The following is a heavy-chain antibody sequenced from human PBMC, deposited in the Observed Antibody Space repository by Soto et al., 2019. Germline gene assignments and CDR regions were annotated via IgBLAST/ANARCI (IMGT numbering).Heavy chain of an antibody. V-gene: IGHV3-53*04. CDR3: SRETGTTRNAFDI. D-gene: IGHD1-1*01. Sequence: GGSLRLSCAASGFTVSSNYMSWVRQAPGKGLEWVSVIYSGGSTYYADSVKGRFTISRHNSKNTLYLQMNSLRAEDTAVYYCSRETGTTRNAFDIWGQGTMVTVS. CDR1: GFTVSSNY. J-gene: IGHJ3*02. CDR2: IYSGGST.